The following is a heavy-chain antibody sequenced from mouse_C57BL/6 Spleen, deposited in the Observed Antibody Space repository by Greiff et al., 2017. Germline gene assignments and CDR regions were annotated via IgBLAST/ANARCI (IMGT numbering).Heavy chain of an antibody. J-gene: IGHJ1*03. V-gene: IGHV1-61*01. CDR1: GYTFTSSW. CDR3: ARSRGSRDWYFDV. CDR2: LYPSDSET. D-gene: IGHD1-1*01. Sequence: QVQLQQPGAELVRPGSSVKLSCKASGYTFTSSWMDWVKKRPGPGLEWIGNLYPSDSETHYNQKFKDKATLTVDKASSTAYMQLSSLTSEDSAVYYSARSRGSRDWYFDVWGTGTTVTVSS.